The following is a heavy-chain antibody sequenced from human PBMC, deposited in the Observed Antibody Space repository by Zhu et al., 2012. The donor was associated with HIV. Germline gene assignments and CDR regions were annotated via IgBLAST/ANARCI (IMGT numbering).Heavy chain of an antibody. J-gene: IGHJ3*02. D-gene: IGHD3-22*01. V-gene: IGHV4-38-2*01. CDR1: GYSINSGYY. Sequence: QVQLQESGPGLVKPSETLSLTCAVSGYSINSGYYWGWIRQPPGKGLEWIGIIYHSGSTYYNPSLKSRVTISIDSSKNQFSLRLSSVIAADTAVYYCARSIYYYDSSGYYSDAFDIRGQGTMVTVSS. CDR2: IYHSGST. CDR3: ARSIYYYDSSGYYSDAFDI.